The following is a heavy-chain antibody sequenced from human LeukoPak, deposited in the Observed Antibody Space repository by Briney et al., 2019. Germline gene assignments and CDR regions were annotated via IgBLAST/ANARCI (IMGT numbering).Heavy chain of an antibody. V-gene: IGHV4-59*12. CDR3: ARVSLVRGAPDYYFDY. CDR1: GGSISSYY. CDR2: IYYSGST. D-gene: IGHD3-10*01. J-gene: IGHJ4*02. Sequence: SETLSLTCTVSGGSISSYYWSWIRQPPGKGLEWIGYIYYSGSTNYNPSLKSRVTISVDTSKNQFSLKLSSVTAADTAVYYCARVSLVRGAPDYYFDYWGQGTLVTVSS.